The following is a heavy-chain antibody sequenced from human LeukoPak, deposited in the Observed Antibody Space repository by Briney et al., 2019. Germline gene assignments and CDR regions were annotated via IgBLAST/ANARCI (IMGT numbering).Heavy chain of an antibody. CDR2: LSGSGGGT. J-gene: IGHJ4*02. D-gene: IGHD3-10*01. CDR3: AKRGVVIRVFLVGFHKEAYYFDS. CDR1: GITLSNYG. V-gene: IGHV3-23*01. Sequence: SGGSLRLSCAVSGITLSNYGMSGVRQAPGKGREWVAGLSGSGGGTNYADSVQGRFTISRDNPKNTLYVQMNSLRAEDTAVYFCAKRGVVIRVFLVGFHKEAYYFDSWGQGALVTVSS.